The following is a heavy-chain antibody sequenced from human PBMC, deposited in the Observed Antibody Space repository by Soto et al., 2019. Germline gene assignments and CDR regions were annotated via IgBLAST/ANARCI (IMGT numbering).Heavy chain of an antibody. CDR3: AKDSEDYVWGSYRPHYFDY. CDR2: ISGSGGST. V-gene: IGHV3-23*01. J-gene: IGHJ4*02. CDR1: GFTFSSYA. Sequence: PGGSLRLSCAASGFTFSSYAMSWVRQAPGKGLEWVSAISGSGGSTYYADSVKGRFTISRDNSKNTLYLQMNSLRAEDTAVYYCAKDSEDYVWGSYRPHYFDYWGQGTLVTVPQ. D-gene: IGHD3-16*02.